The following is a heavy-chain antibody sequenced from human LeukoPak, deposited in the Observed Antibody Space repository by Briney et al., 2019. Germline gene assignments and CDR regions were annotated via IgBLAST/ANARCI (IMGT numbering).Heavy chain of an antibody. V-gene: IGHV4-39*01. CDR2: IYYSGST. J-gene: IGHJ4*02. CDR1: GGSISSSSYY. Sequence: PSETLSLTCTVSGGSISSSSYYWGWIRQPPGKGLEWIGSIYYSGSTYYNPSLKSRVTISVDTSKNQFSLKLSSVTAADTAVYYCARQRTVGATPTLDYWGQGTLVTVSS. D-gene: IGHD1-26*01. CDR3: ARQRTVGATPTLDY.